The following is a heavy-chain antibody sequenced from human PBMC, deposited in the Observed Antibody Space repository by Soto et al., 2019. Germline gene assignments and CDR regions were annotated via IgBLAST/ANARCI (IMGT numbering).Heavy chain of an antibody. CDR3: AGLGHFDIQYYFDY. CDR1: GGSISSYY. V-gene: IGHV4-59*08. Sequence: SETLSLTCTVSGGSISSYYWSWIRQPPGKGLEWIGYIYYSGSTNYNPSLKSRVTISVDTSKNQFSLKLSSVTAADTAVYYCAGLGHFDIQYYFDYWGQGTLVTVSS. J-gene: IGHJ4*02. D-gene: IGHD3-9*01. CDR2: IYYSGST.